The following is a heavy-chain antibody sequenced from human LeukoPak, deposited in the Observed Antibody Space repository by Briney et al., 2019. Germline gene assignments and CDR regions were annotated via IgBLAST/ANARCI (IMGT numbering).Heavy chain of an antibody. Sequence: GGSLRLSCTASGFNFGSDAMHWVRQAPGKGLEWVAFIWSDGSNDHYADSVKGRFTISRDNSKNTVCLQMNSLRVEDTAVYYCARDPSGSGWSLSDWGQGTPVTVSS. CDR2: IWSDGSND. J-gene: IGHJ4*02. CDR3: ARDPSGSGWSLSD. D-gene: IGHD6-19*01. CDR1: GFNFGSDA. V-gene: IGHV3-33*01.